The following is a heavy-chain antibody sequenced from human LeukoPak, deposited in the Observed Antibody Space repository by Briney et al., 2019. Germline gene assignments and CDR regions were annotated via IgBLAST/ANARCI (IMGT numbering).Heavy chain of an antibody. CDR2: IYSGGST. Sequence: GGSLRLSCAASGFTVSSNYMSWVRQAQGKGLEWVSVIYSGGSTYYADSVKGRFTISRDNSKNTLYLQMNSLRAEDTAVYYCAGEGGHTYDAFDIWGQGTMVTVSS. CDR3: AGEGGHTYDAFDI. V-gene: IGHV3-66*01. J-gene: IGHJ3*02. D-gene: IGHD2-2*02. CDR1: GFTVSSNY.